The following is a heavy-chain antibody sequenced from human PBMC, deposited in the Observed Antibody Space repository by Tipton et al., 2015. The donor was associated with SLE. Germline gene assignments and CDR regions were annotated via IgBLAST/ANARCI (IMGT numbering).Heavy chain of an antibody. V-gene: IGHV4-39*07. CDR2: IYHTGST. Sequence: TLSLTCTVSGDSISSSDNYWGWIRQPPGKGLEWVGHIYHTGSTYYNSSLKSRLTISVDTSKNQFSLKLSSVTAADTAVYYCASKWAEIPHYDSTSGYYYYMDVWGKGTTVTVSS. D-gene: IGHD3-22*01. J-gene: IGHJ6*03. CDR1: GDSISSSDNY. CDR3: ASKWAEIPHYDSTSGYYYYMDV.